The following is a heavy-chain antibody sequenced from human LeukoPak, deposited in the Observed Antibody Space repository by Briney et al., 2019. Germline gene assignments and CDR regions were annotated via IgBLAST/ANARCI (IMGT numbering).Heavy chain of an antibody. D-gene: IGHD3-3*01. Sequence: GGSLRLSCAASGFTVSSNYMNWVRQAPGKGLEWVAVISYDGSNKYYADSVKGRFTISRDNSKNTLYLQMNSLRAEDTAVYYCAKDGDPVHYWGQGTLVTVSS. CDR2: ISYDGSNK. J-gene: IGHJ4*02. CDR1: GFTVSSNY. V-gene: IGHV3-30*18. CDR3: AKDGDPVHY.